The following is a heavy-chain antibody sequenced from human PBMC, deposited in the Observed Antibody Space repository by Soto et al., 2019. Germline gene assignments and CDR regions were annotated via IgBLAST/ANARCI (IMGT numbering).Heavy chain of an antibody. V-gene: IGHV3-23*01. CDR3: AKHGCSYPACYPYYYYVDV. CDR1: GFTFSDSA. CDR2: VTVSGETS. D-gene: IGHD2-15*01. J-gene: IGHJ6*03. Sequence: EVQLLESGGGLAQPGGSLRLSCAASGFTFSDSALSWVRQGTGKGLEWVSSVTVSGETSYYADSVEGRFTISRDNSKNTLYLQMNSLRADDTAVYYCAKHGCSYPACYPYYYYVDVWGEGATVTVSS.